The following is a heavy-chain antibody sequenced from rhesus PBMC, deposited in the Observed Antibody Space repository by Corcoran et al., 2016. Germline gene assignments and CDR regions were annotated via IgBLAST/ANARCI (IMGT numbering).Heavy chain of an antibody. CDR1: GGSISSSSSY. CDR2: ISYSGST. V-gene: IGHV4-122*02. CDR3: ARQVVVVLTAPPSDY. J-gene: IGHJ4*01. Sequence: QVQLQESGPGLVKPSETLSLTCAVSGGSISSSSSYWAVLRQAPGKWLGWIGYISYSGSTSYNPSLKSRVTISRDTSKNQFSLKLSSVTAADTAVYYCARQVVVVLTAPPSDYWGQGVLVTVSS. D-gene: IGHD2-15*01.